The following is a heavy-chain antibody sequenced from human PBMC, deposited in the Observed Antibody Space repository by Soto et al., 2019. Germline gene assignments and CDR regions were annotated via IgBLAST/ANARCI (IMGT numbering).Heavy chain of an antibody. CDR2: IYFTGST. Sequence: SETLSLTCTVSGGAVSSGTYYWSWIRQPPGKGLEWIGHIYFTGSTNYNPSLKSRVTMSLDTSRNQFSLKLSSVIAADTAVYYCTRGPPRVQWFDPWGLGTLVTVSS. J-gene: IGHJ5*02. CDR3: TRGPPRVQWFDP. CDR1: GGAVSSGTYY. V-gene: IGHV4-61*01.